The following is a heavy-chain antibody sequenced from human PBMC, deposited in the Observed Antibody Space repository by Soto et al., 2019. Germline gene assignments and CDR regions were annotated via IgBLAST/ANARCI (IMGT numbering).Heavy chain of an antibody. V-gene: IGHV3-21*02. CDR2: ISGSGSYI. D-gene: IGHD6-13*01. CDR1: GFPLSSYT. CDR3: ARGTCAADYNYFDP. Sequence: EVQLVESGGGLVNPGGSLRLSCVASGFPLSSYTMNWVRQAPGKGLEWVSSISGSGSYINYADSVKGRFTISRDNAKKSLFLQMNSLRAEDTAVYYCARGTCAADYNYFDPWGQGTLVTVSS. J-gene: IGHJ5*02.